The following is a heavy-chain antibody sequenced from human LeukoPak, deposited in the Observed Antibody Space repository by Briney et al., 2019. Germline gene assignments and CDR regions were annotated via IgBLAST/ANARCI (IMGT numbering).Heavy chain of an antibody. CDR1: GGSFSGYY. CDR3: ARGGILWFGELSSRWDY. CDR2: INHSGST. Sequence: SETLSLTCAVYGGSFSGYYWSWIRQPPGKGLEWIGEINHSGSTNYNPSLMSRVTISVDTSKNQFSLKLSSVTAADTAVYYCARGGILWFGELSSRWDYWGQGTLVTVSS. J-gene: IGHJ4*02. V-gene: IGHV4-34*01. D-gene: IGHD3-10*01.